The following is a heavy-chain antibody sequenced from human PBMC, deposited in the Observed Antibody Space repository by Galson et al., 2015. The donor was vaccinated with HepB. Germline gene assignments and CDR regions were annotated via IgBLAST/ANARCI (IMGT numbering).Heavy chain of an antibody. D-gene: IGHD3-10*01. CDR1: GFTFSSYA. V-gene: IGHV3-30*04. CDR2: ISYDGSNK. Sequence: SLRLSCAASGFTFSSYAMHWVRQAPGKGLEWVAVISYDGSNKYYADSVKGRFTISRDNSKNTLYLQMNSLRAEDTAVYYCARDFGEFEYYYGMDVWGQGTTVTVSS. J-gene: IGHJ6*02. CDR3: ARDFGEFEYYYGMDV.